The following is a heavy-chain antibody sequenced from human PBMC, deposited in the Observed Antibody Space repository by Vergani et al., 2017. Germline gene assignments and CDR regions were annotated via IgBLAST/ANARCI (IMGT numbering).Heavy chain of an antibody. CDR3: ASAIVLPDLHYYYGMDV. CDR1: GYSFTDYW. V-gene: IGHV5-51*03. D-gene: IGHD2-2*01. Sequence: EVQLVQSGAEVKKPGESLKISCKGSGYSFTDYWIAWVRQMPGKGLEWMGIIYPGDSDTRYSPSFQGQVTISADKSISTAYLQWSSLKASDTAMYYCASAIVLPDLHYYYGMDVWGLGTTVTVSS. CDR2: IYPGDSDT. J-gene: IGHJ6*02.